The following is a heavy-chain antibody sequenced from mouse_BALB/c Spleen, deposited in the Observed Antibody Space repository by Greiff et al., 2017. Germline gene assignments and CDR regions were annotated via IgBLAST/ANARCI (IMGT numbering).Heavy chain of an antibody. Sequence: EVQLVESGGGLVQPGGSLKLSCAASGFTFSSYTMSWVRQTPEKRLEWVAYISNGGGSTYYPDTVKGRFTISRDNAKNTLYLQMSSLKSEDTAMYYCARHKDRYDVAWFAYWGQGTLVTVSA. J-gene: IGHJ3*01. CDR1: GFTFSSYT. CDR3: ARHKDRYDVAWFAY. D-gene: IGHD2-14*01. V-gene: IGHV5-12-2*01. CDR2: ISNGGGST.